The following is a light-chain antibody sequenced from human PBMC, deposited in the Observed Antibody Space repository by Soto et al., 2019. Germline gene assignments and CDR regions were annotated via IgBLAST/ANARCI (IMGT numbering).Light chain of an antibody. V-gene: IGLV1-44*01. Sequence: QSVLTQSPSTSGTPGQRVTISCSGSFSNIGSNSVSWYQHLPGTAPKLLISYNKKRPSGVPDRFSGSKSGTSASLTISGLHSEDEADYYCSSFTSSVTYVFGTGTKVTVL. CDR2: YNK. CDR3: SSFTSSVTYV. CDR1: FSNIGSNS. J-gene: IGLJ1*01.